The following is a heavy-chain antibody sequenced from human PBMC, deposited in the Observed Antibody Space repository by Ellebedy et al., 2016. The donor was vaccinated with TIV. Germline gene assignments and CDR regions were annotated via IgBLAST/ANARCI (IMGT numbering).Heavy chain of an antibody. Sequence: MPSETLSLTCSVSSGSITSYYWSWIRQPPGKGLEWVGPMFHSGNSDDNPSLKGRVTMSLDTSKNQFSLRLPSVTAADTAGYYCESFTNSWRHDYWGQGTLVTVSS. D-gene: IGHD2-15*01. CDR3: ESFTNSWRHDY. J-gene: IGHJ4*02. CDR2: MFHSGNS. V-gene: IGHV4-59*01. CDR1: SGSITSYY.